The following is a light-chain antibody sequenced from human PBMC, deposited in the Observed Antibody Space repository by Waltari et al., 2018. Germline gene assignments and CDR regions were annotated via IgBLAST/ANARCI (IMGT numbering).Light chain of an antibody. CDR1: QSLLSKSTNKNY. CDR2: WAS. Sequence: DIVMTQAPDSLAVSLGERATINCKSSQSLLSKSTNKNYLAWFQQKPGQPPKLLLYWASTRESVVPDRFSGSGSGADFTLTISSLQAEDVAVYYCQQYYSSPLTFGGGTKVEI. V-gene: IGKV4-1*01. CDR3: QQYYSSPLT. J-gene: IGKJ4*01.